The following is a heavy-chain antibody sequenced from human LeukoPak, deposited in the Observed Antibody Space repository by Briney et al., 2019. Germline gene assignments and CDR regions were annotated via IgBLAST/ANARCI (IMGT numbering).Heavy chain of an antibody. D-gene: IGHD3-16*02. CDR1: GFTFDDYG. Sequence: GGSLRLSCAASGFTFDDYGMNWVRQAPGKGLEWVSYISSSGSTIYYADSVKGRFTISRDNAKNSLYLQMNSLRAEDTAVYYCARRVSPYDYVWGSYRPLDYWGQGTLVTVSS. CDR2: ISSSGSTI. V-gene: IGHV3-48*03. CDR3: ARRVSPYDYVWGSYRPLDY. J-gene: IGHJ4*02.